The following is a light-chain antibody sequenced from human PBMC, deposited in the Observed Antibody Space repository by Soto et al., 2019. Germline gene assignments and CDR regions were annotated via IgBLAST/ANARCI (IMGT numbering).Light chain of an antibody. CDR1: QDISNG. J-gene: IGKJ1*01. Sequence: IQLTQSPSSVSVSVGDRVTISCRASQDISNGLAWYQQQPGKAPQPLIYATASLQSVVPSRFSGSRSVTSFTFTISILQAEDFATYCCQEAHGFPWMFGQGTRV. CDR3: QEAHGFPWM. V-gene: IGKV1-12*02. CDR2: ATA.